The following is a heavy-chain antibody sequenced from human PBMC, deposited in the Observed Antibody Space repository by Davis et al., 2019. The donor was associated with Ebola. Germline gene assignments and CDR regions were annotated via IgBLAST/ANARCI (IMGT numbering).Heavy chain of an antibody. CDR3: ARVLAAAGGDMDV. CDR2: IYYTGTT. V-gene: IGHV4-61*01. D-gene: IGHD6-13*01. CDR1: GTSVRSDISF. J-gene: IGHJ6*03. Sequence: PSETLSLTCNVSGTSVRSDISFWSRIRQPPGKGLEWVGYIYYTGTTKYNPSLESRTTMSVDTSRNQFSLKLSSVTAADTAVYYCARVLAAAGGDMDVWGKGTSVTVSS.